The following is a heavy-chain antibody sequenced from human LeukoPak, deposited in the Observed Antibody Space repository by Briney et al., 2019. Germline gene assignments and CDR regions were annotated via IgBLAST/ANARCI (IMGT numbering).Heavy chain of an antibody. CDR2: ISDRRGST. CDR3: AKRSVVMRAVVVVGFHKEAYYFDS. D-gene: IGHD2-15*01. CDR1: GISLSNYC. V-gene: IGHV3-23*01. Sequence: PGGSLRLSCLLSGISLSNYCMSWLRQAAGKGLEWVAGISDRRGSTNYADSVKGRFTISRDNRKNTLYLQMNSRRSEVTAVYVCAKRSVVMRAVVVVGFHKEAYYFDSWGQGALGTVSS. J-gene: IGHJ4*02.